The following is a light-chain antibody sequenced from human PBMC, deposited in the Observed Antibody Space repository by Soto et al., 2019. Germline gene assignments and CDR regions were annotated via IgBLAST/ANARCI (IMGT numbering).Light chain of an antibody. CDR1: QDISNY. V-gene: IGKV1-33*01. CDR3: PQYYNVPIT. J-gene: IGKJ5*01. CDR2: DAS. Sequence: DIQMTQSKSSLSASEGDRVSITCQASQDISNYLNWYQQKPGKAPKLLIYDASNLETGVPSRFSGSGSGTDFTFTISSLQSEDIATYYCPQYYNVPITFGQGTLLEIK.